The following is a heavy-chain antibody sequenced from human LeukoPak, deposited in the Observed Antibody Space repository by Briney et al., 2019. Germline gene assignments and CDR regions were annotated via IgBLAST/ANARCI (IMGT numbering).Heavy chain of an antibody. CDR2: ISWNSGSI. D-gene: IGHD2-21*02. CDR1: GFTFSSYA. V-gene: IGHV3-9*01. Sequence: GGSLRLSCAASGFTFSSYAMSWVRQAPGKGLEWVSGISWNSGSIGYADSVKGRFTISRDNAKNSLYLQMNSLRAEDTALYYCAKDNEATVTAVTFDYWGQGTLVTVSS. J-gene: IGHJ4*02. CDR3: AKDNEATVTAVTFDY.